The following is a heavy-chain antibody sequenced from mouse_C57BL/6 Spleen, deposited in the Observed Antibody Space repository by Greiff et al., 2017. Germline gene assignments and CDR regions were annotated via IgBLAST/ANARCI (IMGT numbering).Heavy chain of an antibody. D-gene: IGHD2-3*01. CDR3: ARRMEDYYAMDY. J-gene: IGHJ4*01. CDR1: GYTFTSYW. Sequence: VQLQQPGAELVKPGASVKLSCKASGYTFTSYWMHWVKQRPGQGLEWIGMIHPNSGSTNYNEKFKSKATLTVDKSSSTAYMQLSSLTSEDSAVYYCARRMEDYYAMDYWGQGTSVTVSS. CDR2: IHPNSGST. V-gene: IGHV1-64*01.